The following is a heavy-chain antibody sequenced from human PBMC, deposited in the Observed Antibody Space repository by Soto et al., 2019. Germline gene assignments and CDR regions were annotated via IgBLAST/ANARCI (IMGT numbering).Heavy chain of an antibody. CDR3: ARIGTGYYYMDV. V-gene: IGHV3-74*01. Sequence: EVQLVESGGGLVQPGGSLRLSCAASGFTFSSYWMHWVRQAPGKGLVWVSRINSDGSRTSYADSVKGRFTISRDNAKNTVYLQMNSLSAEDTAVYYCARIGTGYYYMDVWGKGTPVTVSS. D-gene: IGHD1-1*01. J-gene: IGHJ6*03. CDR1: GFTFSSYW. CDR2: INSDGSRT.